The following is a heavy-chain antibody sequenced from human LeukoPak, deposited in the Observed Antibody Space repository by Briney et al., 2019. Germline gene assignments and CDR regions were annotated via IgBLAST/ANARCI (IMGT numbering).Heavy chain of an antibody. CDR2: ISSSSSYI. D-gene: IGHD3-16*01. CDR1: GFTFSSYS. V-gene: IGHV3-21*01. Sequence: PGGSLRLSCAASGFTFSSYSMNWVRQAPGKGLEWVSSISSSSSYIYYADSVKGRFTISRDNAKNSLYLQMNSLRAEDTAVYYCARVYWYYDYVWGRSYGMDVWGQGTTVTVSS. J-gene: IGHJ6*02. CDR3: ARVYWYYDYVWGRSYGMDV.